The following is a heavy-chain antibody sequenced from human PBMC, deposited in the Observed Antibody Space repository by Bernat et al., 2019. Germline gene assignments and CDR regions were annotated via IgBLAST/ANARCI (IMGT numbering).Heavy chain of an antibody. D-gene: IGHD3-22*01. J-gene: IGHJ6*02. CDR2: INSDGSST. CDR3: ARGGMIVVVPYYYYYGMDV. Sequence: EVQLVKSGGGLVQPGGSLRLSCAASGFTFSSYWMHWVRQAPGKGLVWVSRINSDGSSTSYADSVKGRFTISRDNAKNTLYLQMNSLRAEDTAVYYCARGGMIVVVPYYYYYGMDVWGQGTTVTVSS. CDR1: GFTFSSYW. V-gene: IGHV3-74*01.